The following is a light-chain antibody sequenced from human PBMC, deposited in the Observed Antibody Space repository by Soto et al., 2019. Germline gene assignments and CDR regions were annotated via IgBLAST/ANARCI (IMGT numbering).Light chain of an antibody. CDR3: SSYAGSNNFGV. V-gene: IGLV2-8*01. CDR1: SSDVGGYNY. CDR2: EAS. Sequence: QSALTQPPSASGSPGQSVTISCTGTSSDVGGYNYVSWYQQHPGKAPKLMIYEASKRPSGVPDRFSGSKSGITASLTVSGLQAEDEADYYCSSYAGSNNFGVFGTGTKLTVL. J-gene: IGLJ1*01.